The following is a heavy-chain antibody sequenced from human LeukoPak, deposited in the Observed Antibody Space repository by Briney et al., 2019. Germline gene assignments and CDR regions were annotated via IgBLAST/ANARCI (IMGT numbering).Heavy chain of an antibody. D-gene: IGHD1-1*01. CDR3: ARIVQLERGFDY. J-gene: IGHJ4*02. V-gene: IGHV3-48*03. CDR2: ISSSGSTI. Sequence: GGSLRLSCAASGFTFSSYEMNWVRQAPGKGLEWVSYISSSGSTIYYADSVKGRFTISRDNAKNSLYLQMNSLRAEGTAVYYCARIVQLERGFDYWGQGTLVTVSS. CDR1: GFTFSSYE.